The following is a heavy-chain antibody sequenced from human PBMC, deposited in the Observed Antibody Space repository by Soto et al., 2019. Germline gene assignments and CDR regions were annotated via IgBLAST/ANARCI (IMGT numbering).Heavy chain of an antibody. CDR3: ARDGPLVVGADRGAFDI. V-gene: IGHV1-18*01. D-gene: IGHD1-26*01. J-gene: IGHJ3*02. Sequence: QVQLVQSGAEVKKPGASVKVSCKASGYTFTSYGISWVRQAPGQGLDWMGWISAYNGNTNYAQKLQGRVTMTTDTSTRTAYMELRSLRSDDTAVYYCARDGPLVVGADRGAFDIWGQGTMVTVSS. CDR2: ISAYNGNT. CDR1: GYTFTSYG.